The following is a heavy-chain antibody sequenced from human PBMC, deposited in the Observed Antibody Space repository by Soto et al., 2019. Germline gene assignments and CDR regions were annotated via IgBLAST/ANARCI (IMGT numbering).Heavy chain of an antibody. D-gene: IGHD4-17*01. J-gene: IGHJ4*02. V-gene: IGHV1-18*01. CDR1: GYTFTSYG. CDR3: ARDVIYGDYEYYFDY. Sequence: QVQLVQSGAEVKKPGASVKVSCKASGYTFTSYGISWVRQAPGQGLEWMGWISAYNGNTNYAQKLQGRVTMTTDTSTSTAYMDLRSLRSDDTAVYYCARDVIYGDYEYYFDYWGQGTLVTVSS. CDR2: ISAYNGNT.